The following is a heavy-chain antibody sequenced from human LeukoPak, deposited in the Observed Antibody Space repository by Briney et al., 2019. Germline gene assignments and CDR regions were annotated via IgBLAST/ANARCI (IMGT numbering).Heavy chain of an antibody. CDR3: ARDEWGAAAAN. CDR1: GFTFNTYS. Sequence: GGSLRLSCAASGFTFNTYSMGWVRQAPGKGLEWVSYISRSSSTIYYADSVKGRFTISRDNAENSLYLQMNSLRAEDTALYYCARDEWGAAAANWGQGTLVTVSS. CDR2: ISRSSSTI. V-gene: IGHV3-48*01. D-gene: IGHD6-13*01. J-gene: IGHJ4*02.